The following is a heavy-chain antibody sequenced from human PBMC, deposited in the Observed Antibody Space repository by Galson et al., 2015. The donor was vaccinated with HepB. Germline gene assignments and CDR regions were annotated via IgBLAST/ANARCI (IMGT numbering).Heavy chain of an antibody. D-gene: IGHD5/OR15-5a*01. CDR1: GYTFTDYG. CDR3: ARSAGVSSYYYFGMDV. J-gene: IGHJ6*02. CDR2: ISSYNGDT. Sequence: SVKVSCKASGYTFTDYGFNWVRQAPGQGLEWTGWISSYNGDTDYAQNFQNRVTMTTDTSTNTAYMEVRSLTSADTAVYYCARSAGVSSYYYFGMDVWGQGTTVTVSS. V-gene: IGHV1-18*04.